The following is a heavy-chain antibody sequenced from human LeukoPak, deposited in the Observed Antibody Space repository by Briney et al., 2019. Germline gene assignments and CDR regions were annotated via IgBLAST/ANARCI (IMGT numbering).Heavy chain of an antibody. D-gene: IGHD6-19*01. J-gene: IGHJ5*02. CDR3: APSSSGWRNWFDP. Sequence: GGSLRLSCAASGFTFSSYAMSWVRQAPGEGLEWVSAISGSGGSTYYADSVKGRFTIPRDNSKNTLYLQMNSLRAEDTAVYYCAPSSSGWRNWFDPWGQGTLVTVSS. CDR1: GFTFSSYA. V-gene: IGHV3-23*01. CDR2: ISGSGGST.